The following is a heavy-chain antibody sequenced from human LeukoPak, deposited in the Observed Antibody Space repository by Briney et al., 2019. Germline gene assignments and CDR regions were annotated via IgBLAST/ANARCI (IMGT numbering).Heavy chain of an antibody. CDR2: TYYRSNCYN. J-gene: IGHJ4*02. Sequence: SQTLSLTCAISGDIFSSNSAAWNWIRQSPSTGLEWLARTYYRSNCYNHYVVSVKTRITINPDTSKYMLFLQLNSDTPEAMASYYCARERAVHAFVLRGQGNRGTVSS. CDR1: GDIFSSNSAA. D-gene: IGHD2-21*01. CDR3: ARERAVHAFVL. V-gene: IGHV6-1*01.